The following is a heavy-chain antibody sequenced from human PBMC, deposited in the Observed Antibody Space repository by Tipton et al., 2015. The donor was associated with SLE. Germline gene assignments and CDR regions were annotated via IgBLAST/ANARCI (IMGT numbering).Heavy chain of an antibody. D-gene: IGHD6-19*01. V-gene: IGHV4-38-2*02. CDR3: ARHEVSGIGYFQH. CDR2: IHYSGST. J-gene: IGHJ1*01. Sequence: TLSLTCTVSGYSITSGYYWGWIRQPPGKKLEWLGSIHYSGSTYYNPSLKSRVNISVDTSKNTFSLKLNSVTAADTGVYYCARHEVSGIGYFQHWGQGTLVTVSS. CDR1: GYSITSGYY.